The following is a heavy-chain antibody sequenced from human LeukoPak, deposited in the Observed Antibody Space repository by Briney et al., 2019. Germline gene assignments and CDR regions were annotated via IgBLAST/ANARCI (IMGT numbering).Heavy chain of an antibody. D-gene: IGHD6-19*01. CDR3: AKLRPYSSRNYYYYYMDV. CDR1: GFTFSTYG. J-gene: IGHJ6*03. CDR2: IRYDGSNK. Sequence: GGSLRLSCAASGFTFSTYGMYWVRQAPGKGLEWVAFIRYDGSNKYYADSVKGRFTISRDNSKNTLYLQMNSLRLEDTAVYYCAKLRPYSSRNYYYYYMDVWGKGTTVTVSS. V-gene: IGHV3-30*02.